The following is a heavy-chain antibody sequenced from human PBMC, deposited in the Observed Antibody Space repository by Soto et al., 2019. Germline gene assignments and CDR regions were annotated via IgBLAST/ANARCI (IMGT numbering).Heavy chain of an antibody. CDR1: GFNFRAYG. CDR3: AKGSSSVYYYYYGMDV. V-gene: IGHV3-30*18. CDR2: MSSDASIK. D-gene: IGHD6-6*01. Sequence: QVQLVESGGGVVQPGRSLRLSCAASGFNFRAYGMHWVRQAPGKGLQWVAVMSSDASIKYYADSVKGRFTISRDNSQNTLYLQMNSLRPEDTAVYYCAKGSSSVYYYYYGMDVWGQGTTVTVSS. J-gene: IGHJ6*02.